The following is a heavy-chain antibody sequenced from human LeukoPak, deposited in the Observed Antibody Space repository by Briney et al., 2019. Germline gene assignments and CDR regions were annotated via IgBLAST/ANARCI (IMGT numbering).Heavy chain of an antibody. D-gene: IGHD2-2*02. V-gene: IGHV3-21*01. CDR2: ISSSSTYI. J-gene: IGHJ4*02. CDR3: ARDRYSDY. CDR1: GFTFSYYT. Sequence: GGSLRLSCAASGFTFSYYTMIWVRQAPGRGLEWVSFISSSSTYIYYADSVKGRFTISRDNAKNSLYLQMNSLRAEDTAVYYCARDRYSDYWGQGTLVTVSS.